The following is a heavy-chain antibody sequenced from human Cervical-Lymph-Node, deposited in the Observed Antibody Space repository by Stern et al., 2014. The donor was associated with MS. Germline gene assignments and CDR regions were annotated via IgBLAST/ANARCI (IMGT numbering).Heavy chain of an antibody. D-gene: IGHD3-3*01. CDR3: SRTDYSLLSCYSHFDY. CDR2: IYWDDDK. Sequence: QVTLKESGPTLVKPTQTLTLTCTFSGFSFTSSRMGVGWIRQPPGKALEWLALIYWDDDKSYSPSLKTRLTITQDNSKSQVVLELTNMAPEDTGTYYCSRTDYSLLSCYSHFDYCGQGAPVTVSS. J-gene: IGHJ4*02. CDR1: GFSFTSSRMG. V-gene: IGHV2-5*02.